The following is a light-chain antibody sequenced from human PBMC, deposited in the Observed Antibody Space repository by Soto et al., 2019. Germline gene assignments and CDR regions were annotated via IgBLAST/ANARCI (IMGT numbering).Light chain of an antibody. V-gene: IGLV2-14*01. J-gene: IGLJ2*01. Sequence: QSALTQPASVSGSPGQSITISCTGTSGDVGGYNYVSWYQRHPGKAPKLIIYDVTNRPSGVSDRFSGFKSGNTASLTISGLGVEEGGDYYCSSFISRIFVVFGGGTQLTVL. CDR2: DVT. CDR3: SSFISRIFVV. CDR1: SGDVGGYNY.